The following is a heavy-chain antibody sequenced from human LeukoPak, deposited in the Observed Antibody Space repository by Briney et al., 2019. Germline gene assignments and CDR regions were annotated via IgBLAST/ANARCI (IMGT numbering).Heavy chain of an antibody. J-gene: IGHJ4*02. CDR3: ARDGIAAAGTPFDY. Sequence: GASVKVSCKASGGTFSSYAISWVRQAPGQGLEWMGGIIPIFGTANYAQKFQGRVTITADESTSTAYMELSSLRSEGTAVYYCARDGIAAAGTPFDYWGQGTLVTVSS. CDR1: GGTFSSYA. V-gene: IGHV1-69*13. D-gene: IGHD6-13*01. CDR2: IIPIFGTA.